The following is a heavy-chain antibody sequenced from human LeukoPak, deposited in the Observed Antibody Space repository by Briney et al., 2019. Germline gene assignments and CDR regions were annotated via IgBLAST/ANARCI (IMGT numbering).Heavy chain of an antibody. CDR2: ISSSGVTI. D-gene: IGHD5-24*01. CDR3: AKGYKYGHY. J-gene: IGHJ4*02. CDR1: GFTFSDFY. Sequence: GGSLRLSCADSGFTFSDFYMSWIRQAPGKGLEWISYISSSGVTIYYADSVKGRFTISRDNAKNILYLQMNGLRAEDTAVYYCAKGYKYGHYWGQGSLVTDSS. V-gene: IGHV3-11*01.